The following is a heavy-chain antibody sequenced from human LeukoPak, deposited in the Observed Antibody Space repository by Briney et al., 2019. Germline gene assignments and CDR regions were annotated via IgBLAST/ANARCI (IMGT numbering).Heavy chain of an antibody. Sequence: GGSLRLSCVASGFTVSSNYMSWVRQAPGKGLEWVAVMWYDGSNKYYADSVKGRFTISRDDSKNTLYLQMNSLRAEDTAMYYCARGLPPVMKYYFDYWGQGTLVTVSS. V-gene: IGHV3-33*08. CDR2: MWYDGSNK. J-gene: IGHJ4*02. CDR3: ARGLPPVMKYYFDY. CDR1: GFTVSSNY. D-gene: IGHD4-11*01.